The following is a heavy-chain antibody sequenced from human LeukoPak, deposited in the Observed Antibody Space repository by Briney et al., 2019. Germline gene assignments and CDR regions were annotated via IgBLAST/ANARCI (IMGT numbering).Heavy chain of an antibody. CDR3: ARDLYADFWSGSVFDY. J-gene: IGHJ4*02. Sequence: SGGSLRLSCEASGFSFSSYATSWVRQAPGKGLEWVSSISGSGGSTYYAGSVKGRFTISRDISKNTLYLQMNSLRAEDTAVYYCARDLYADFWSGSVFDYWGQGTLVTVSS. D-gene: IGHD3-3*01. CDR1: GFSFSSYA. CDR2: ISGSGGST. V-gene: IGHV3-23*01.